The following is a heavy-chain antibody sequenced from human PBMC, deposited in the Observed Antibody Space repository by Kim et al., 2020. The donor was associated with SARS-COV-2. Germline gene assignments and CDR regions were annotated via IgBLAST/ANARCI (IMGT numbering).Heavy chain of an antibody. V-gene: IGHV3-21*01. Sequence: GGSLRLSCAASGFTFSSYSMNWVRQAPGKGLEWVASISSSSSYIYYADSVKGRVTISRENAKNSLYLQMNSLRDEDTAVYYCAVGATTGEYYFDYWGQGTLVTVSS. J-gene: IGHJ4*02. CDR2: ISSSSSYI. CDR3: AVGATTGEYYFDY. D-gene: IGHD1-26*01. CDR1: GFTFSSYS.